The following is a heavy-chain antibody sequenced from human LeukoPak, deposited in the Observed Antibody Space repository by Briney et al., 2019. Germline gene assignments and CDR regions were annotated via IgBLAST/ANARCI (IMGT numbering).Heavy chain of an antibody. J-gene: IGHJ4*02. CDR1: GFTFRAYS. D-gene: IGHD2-15*01. CDR3: AKDIEASI. V-gene: IGHV3-21*04. CDR2: ISSSSTYI. Sequence: GGSLRLSCAASGFTFRAYSMNWVRQAPGKGLEWVSSISSSSTYIYYADSLKGRFTISRDNAKNSLYLQMNSLRAEDTAVYYCAKDIEASIWGQGTLVAVSS.